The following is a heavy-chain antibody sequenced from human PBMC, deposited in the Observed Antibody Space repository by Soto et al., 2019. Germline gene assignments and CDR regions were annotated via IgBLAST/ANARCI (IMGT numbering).Heavy chain of an antibody. CDR3: AKDSTVTTSLYFYYYGFDV. J-gene: IGHJ6*02. D-gene: IGHD4-17*01. CDR1: GFTYNHYA. CDR2: VSGRGGST. Sequence: GGSLRLSCTASGFTYNHYAMSWVRQAPGQGLEWVSAVSGRGGSTKYADSVKGRFIISRDNSNSTLYLQMDSLRGEDTAVYYCAKDSTVTTSLYFYYYGFDVWGQGTTVTVSS. V-gene: IGHV3-23*01.